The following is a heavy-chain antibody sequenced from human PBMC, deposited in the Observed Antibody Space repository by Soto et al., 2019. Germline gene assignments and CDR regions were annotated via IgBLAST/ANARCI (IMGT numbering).Heavy chain of an antibody. CDR1: GFTFSRYA. Sequence: EMQLLESGGGSIQPAGSLRLSCAASGFTFSRYAMSWVRQAPGKGLDWVATISGAAIRTYYPDSVKGRFTISRDNSKNTVSLQMSSLRAEDTAVYYCAKAAPVAYFDFWGQGTLVTVSS. CDR3: AKAAPVAYFDF. CDR2: ISGAAIRT. J-gene: IGHJ4*02. D-gene: IGHD2-15*01. V-gene: IGHV3-23*01.